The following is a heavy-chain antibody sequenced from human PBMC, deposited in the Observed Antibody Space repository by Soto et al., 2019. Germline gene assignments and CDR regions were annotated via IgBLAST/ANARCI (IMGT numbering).Heavy chain of an antibody. CDR1: GFTFSSYG. CDR2: ISYDGSNK. Sequence: QVQLVESGGGVVQPGRSLRLSCAASGFTFSSYGVHWVRQAPGKGLEWVAVISYDGSNKYYADSVKGRFTISRDNSKHTLCLQMNSLRAEDTAVYYCAKDGHDYGDYSYWYFDLWGRGTLVTVSS. D-gene: IGHD4-17*01. CDR3: AKDGHDYGDYSYWYFDL. J-gene: IGHJ2*01. V-gene: IGHV3-30*18.